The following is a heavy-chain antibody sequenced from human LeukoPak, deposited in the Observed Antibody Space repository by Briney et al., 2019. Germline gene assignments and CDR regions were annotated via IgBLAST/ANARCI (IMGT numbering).Heavy chain of an antibody. J-gene: IGHJ6*03. CDR3: ARASDYYDSSGYYESYYYMDV. CDR1: GYSISSGYF. CDR2: ISHSGST. Sequence: SETLSLTCSVSGYSISSGYFWGWIRPPPGKGLEWIGSISHSGSTYYNPSLKSRATMSVDTSKNQFSLKLSSVTAADTAVFYCARASDYYDSSGYYESYYYMDVWGKGTTVTVSS. D-gene: IGHD3-22*01. V-gene: IGHV4-38-2*02.